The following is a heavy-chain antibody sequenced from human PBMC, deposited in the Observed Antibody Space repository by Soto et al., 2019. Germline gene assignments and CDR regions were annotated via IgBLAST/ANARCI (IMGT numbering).Heavy chain of an antibody. CDR3: ARGPRGLYHHDY. CDR1: GFTFSGDW. V-gene: IGHV3-74*01. J-gene: IGHJ4*02. D-gene: IGHD2-2*01. CDR2: INMDGSST. Sequence: EVQLVESGGGLVQPGGSLRLSCAASGFTFSGDWMNWVRQGAGKGLVWVSRINMDGSSTNYADSVKGRFTISRDNAKNTLYLQMNSLRVDDTAVYFCARGPRGLYHHDYWGQGALVTVSS.